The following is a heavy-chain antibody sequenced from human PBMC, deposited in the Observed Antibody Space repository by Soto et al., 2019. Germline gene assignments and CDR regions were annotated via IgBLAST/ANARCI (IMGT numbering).Heavy chain of an antibody. V-gene: IGHV3-23*01. Sequence: GGSLRLSCAASGFTFSSYAMSWVRQAPGKGLEWVSAISGSGGSTYYADSVKGRFTISRDNAKNTLYLQMNSLRAEDTAVYYCARDRGWLQTHWGQGTLVTVSS. CDR3: ARDRGWLQTH. D-gene: IGHD3-10*01. CDR1: GFTFSSYA. J-gene: IGHJ4*02. CDR2: ISGSGGST.